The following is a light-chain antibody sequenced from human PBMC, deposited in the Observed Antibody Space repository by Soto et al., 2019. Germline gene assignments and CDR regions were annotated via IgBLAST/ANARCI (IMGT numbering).Light chain of an antibody. CDR2: EVS. V-gene: IGLV2-23*02. CDR1: SSDVGSYNL. J-gene: IGLJ2*01. CDR3: CSYAGSSTFVV. Sequence: QSALTQPASMSGSPGQSITIPCTGTSSDVGSYNLVSWYQQHPGKAPKLMIYEVSKRPSGVSNRFSGSKSGNTASLTISGLQAEEEADYYCCSYAGSSTFVVFGGGTKLTVL.